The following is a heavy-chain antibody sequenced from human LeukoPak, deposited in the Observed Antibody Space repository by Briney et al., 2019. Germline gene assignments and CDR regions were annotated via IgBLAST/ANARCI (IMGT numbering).Heavy chain of an antibody. CDR1: GYTFTTYY. CDR2: INPSSGST. D-gene: IGHD2-2*01. J-gene: IGHJ4*02. V-gene: IGHV1-46*01. CDR3: ARGYCSSTSCFLDY. Sequence: ASVKVSCKASGYTFTTYYMDWVRQALGQGLEWMAIINPSSGSTTYAQKFQDRVTVTRDTSTNTVYMELSSLRSDDTAVYYCARGYCSSTSCFLDYWGQGTLVTVSS.